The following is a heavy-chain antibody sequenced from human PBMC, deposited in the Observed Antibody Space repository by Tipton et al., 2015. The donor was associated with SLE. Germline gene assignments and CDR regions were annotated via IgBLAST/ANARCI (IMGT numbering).Heavy chain of an antibody. Sequence: LRLSCTVSGGSISDKSYYWGWLRQPPGKDLEWIGSIYYSGSTYYNPSLKSRVTISVDTSKNQFSLKLSSVTAADTAVYYCARTLAAQIDYWGQGTLVTVSS. CDR1: GGSISDKSYY. CDR2: IYYSGST. D-gene: IGHD6-6*01. CDR3: ARTLAAQIDY. V-gene: IGHV4-39*01. J-gene: IGHJ4*02.